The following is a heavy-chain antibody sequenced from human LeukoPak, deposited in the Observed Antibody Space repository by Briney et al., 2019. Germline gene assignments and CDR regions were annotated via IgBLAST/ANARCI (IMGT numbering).Heavy chain of an antibody. CDR3: AMGDPYQLLEE. CDR2: FDHDGGEN. Sequence: AAVKVSCKVSGYRLTGLSQYWVRQEPGKGPEWSGGFDHDGGENVYAHKFEGRVTMTEDTYTDTVYTELSSLRSDDTAVYFCAMGDPYQLLEEWGQGILVVVSA. J-gene: IGHJ4*02. D-gene: IGHD2-2*01. V-gene: IGHV1-24*01. CDR1: GYRLTGLS.